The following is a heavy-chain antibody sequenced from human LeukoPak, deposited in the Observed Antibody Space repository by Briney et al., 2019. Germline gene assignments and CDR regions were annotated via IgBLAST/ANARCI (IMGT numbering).Heavy chain of an antibody. Sequence: ASVKVSCKASGGTFSSYAISWVRQAPGQGLEWMGGIIPIFGTANYAQKFQGRVTITADESTSTAYMELSSLRSEDTAVYYCARLQISWFGEVTPLSPPNYGLDVWGQGTTVIVSS. J-gene: IGHJ6*02. V-gene: IGHV1-69*13. CDR2: IIPIFGTA. CDR1: GGTFSSYA. D-gene: IGHD3-10*01. CDR3: ARLQISWFGEVTPLSPPNYGLDV.